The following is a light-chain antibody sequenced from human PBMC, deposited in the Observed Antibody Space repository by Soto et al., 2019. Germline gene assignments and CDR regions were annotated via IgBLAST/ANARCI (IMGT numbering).Light chain of an antibody. CDR1: SSNIGSNT. Sequence: QSVLTQPPSTSGTPGQRVTISCSGSSSNIGSNTVNWYQQLPGTANKLLIYRDNQRPSGVPDRFSGSKSGTSASLAISGLQSEDEADYYWAAWDGSLKGYVFGTGTKLTVL. CDR2: RDN. J-gene: IGLJ1*01. CDR3: AAWDGSLKGYV. V-gene: IGLV1-44*01.